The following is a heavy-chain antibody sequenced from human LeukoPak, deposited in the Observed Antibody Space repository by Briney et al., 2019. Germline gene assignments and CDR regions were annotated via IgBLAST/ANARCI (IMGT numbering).Heavy chain of an antibody. CDR2: IISNGSTI. J-gene: IGHJ5*02. CDR1: GFTLSNYY. D-gene: IGHD3-10*01. CDR3: ARDGENYYGSGSYYGPAGDPPLNWFDP. V-gene: IGHV3-11*01. Sequence: SLSLSCPVSGFTLSNYYMRCDRQPPREGLEWVSYIISNGSTIYYTDSRKGRLTISRDNGKNTLYLQMNSLRAEDTAVYYCARDGENYYGSGSYYGPAGDPPLNWFDPWGQGTLVTVSS.